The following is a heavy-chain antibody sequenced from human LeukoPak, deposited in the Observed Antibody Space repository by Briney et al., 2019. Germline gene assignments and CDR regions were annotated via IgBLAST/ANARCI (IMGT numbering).Heavy chain of an antibody. CDR2: IRSKTFEWTT. V-gene: IGHV3-49*04. CDR1: GFTFGDFA. Sequence: GGYLRLSCPASGFTFGDFALRWDRPAPGKGLEWVGVIRSKTFEWTTEYAASVKGRFTISRDNAESIPYLQMNSLKTEDTAVYYCTRGGIMVTVGYSFDIWGQGTVVTVSS. CDR3: TRGGIMVTVGYSFDI. D-gene: IGHD3-16*01. J-gene: IGHJ3*02.